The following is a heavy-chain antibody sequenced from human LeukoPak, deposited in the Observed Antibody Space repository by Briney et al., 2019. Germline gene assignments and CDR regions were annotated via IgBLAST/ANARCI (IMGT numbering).Heavy chain of an antibody. CDR2: IYYSGST. CDR1: GGSISSYY. V-gene: IGHV4-59*12. Sequence: SETLSLTCTVSGGSISSYYWSWIRQPPGKGLEWIGYIYYSGSTNYNPSLKSRVTISVDTSKNQFSLKLSSVTAADTAVYYCARDPQYYYDSSGYYGGGFDYWGQGTLVTVSS. CDR3: ARDPQYYYDSSGYYGGGFDY. D-gene: IGHD3-22*01. J-gene: IGHJ4*02.